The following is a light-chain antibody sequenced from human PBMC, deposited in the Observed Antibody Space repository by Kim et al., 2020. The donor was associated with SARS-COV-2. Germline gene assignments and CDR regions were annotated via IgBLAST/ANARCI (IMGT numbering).Light chain of an antibody. CDR2: AAS. J-gene: IGKJ1*01. CDR1: QDISNY. Sequence: ASVGDRVTITCRASQDISNYLAWYQQKPGGVPTLLIYAASTLQSGVPSRCSGSGSGTDFTLTISGLQPGDVAIYYCQKSDSAPWTFGQGTMVDIK. CDR3: QKSDSAPWT. V-gene: IGKV1-27*01.